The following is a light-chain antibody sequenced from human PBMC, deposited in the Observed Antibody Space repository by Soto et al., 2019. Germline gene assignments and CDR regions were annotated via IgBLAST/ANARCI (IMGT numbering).Light chain of an antibody. CDR3: QQGYNFPRA. V-gene: IGKV1-39*01. Sequence: DIQMTQSPSSRFASVEGGDTGSCRASQSISNNLIWYQQKPGKAPNVLINAASSLQSGVQSRFSGSGSGTDFTLTINSLQPEDFATYYCQQGYNFPRAFGQGTKVDIK. CDR1: QSISNN. J-gene: IGKJ1*01. CDR2: AAS.